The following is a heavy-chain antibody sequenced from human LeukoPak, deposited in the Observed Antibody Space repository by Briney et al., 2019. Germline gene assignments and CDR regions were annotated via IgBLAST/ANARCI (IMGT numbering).Heavy chain of an antibody. CDR2: INQDGTEK. V-gene: IGHV3-7*01. CDR3: ASEVRSAFDP. Sequence: PGGSLRLSCAASGFTFSTYWMGWVRPAPGKGLEWVANINQDGTEKHYVDSVRGRFTISRDNAENSLFLQMNSLRPEDTAVYYCASEVRSAFDPWGQGTLVTVSS. CDR1: GFTFSTYW. J-gene: IGHJ5*02. D-gene: IGHD2-21*01.